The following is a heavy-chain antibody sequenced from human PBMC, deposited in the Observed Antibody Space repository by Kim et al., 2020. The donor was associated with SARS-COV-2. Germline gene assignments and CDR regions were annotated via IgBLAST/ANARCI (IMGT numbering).Heavy chain of an antibody. V-gene: IGHV1-18*01. CDR3: ARVGFIAAAGDDY. Sequence: AQNLQGRVTMTPDTSTSTAYMELRSLRSDDTAVYYCARVGFIAAAGDDYWGQGTLVTVSS. D-gene: IGHD6-13*01. J-gene: IGHJ4*02.